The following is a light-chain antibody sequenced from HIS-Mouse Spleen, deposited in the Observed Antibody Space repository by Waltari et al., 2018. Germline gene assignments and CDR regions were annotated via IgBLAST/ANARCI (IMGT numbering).Light chain of an antibody. CDR1: ALPKKY. V-gene: IGLV3-10*01. J-gene: IGLJ2*01. CDR3: YSTDSSGNHRV. CDR2: EAS. Sequence: SYELTQPPSVSVSPGQTARITCSGDALPKKYAYWYQQKSGQAPVLVIYEASKRPSGIPVRFSGSSSGTMATLTISGAQVEDEADYYCYSTDSSGNHRVFGGGTKLTVL.